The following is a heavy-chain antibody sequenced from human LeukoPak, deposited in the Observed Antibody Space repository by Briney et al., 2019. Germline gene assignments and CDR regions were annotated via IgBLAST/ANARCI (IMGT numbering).Heavy chain of an antibody. V-gene: IGHV4-61*01. Sequence: PSETLSLTCTVSGASVSSGSYYWSWIRQPPGKSLEWIGCIYSIGSTNYNPSLKSRVTISVDTSKNQFSLKLSSVTAADTAVYYCARDLGPIVGATYYDYWGQGTLVTVSS. CDR1: GASVSSGSYY. CDR3: ARDLGPIVGATYYDY. CDR2: IYSIGST. D-gene: IGHD1-26*01. J-gene: IGHJ4*02.